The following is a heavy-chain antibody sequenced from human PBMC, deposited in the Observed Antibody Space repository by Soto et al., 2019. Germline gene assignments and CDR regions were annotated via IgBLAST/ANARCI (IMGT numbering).Heavy chain of an antibody. CDR1: GFTFSSYA. CDR3: AKDMWIQLWLDGMDV. D-gene: IGHD5-18*01. Sequence: PGGSLRLSCAASGFTFSSYAMSWVRQAPGKGLEWVSAISGSGGSTYYADSVKGRFTISRDNSKNTLYLQMNSLRAEDTAVYYCAKDMWIQLWLDGMDVWGQGTTVTVSS. J-gene: IGHJ6*02. V-gene: IGHV3-23*01. CDR2: ISGSGGST.